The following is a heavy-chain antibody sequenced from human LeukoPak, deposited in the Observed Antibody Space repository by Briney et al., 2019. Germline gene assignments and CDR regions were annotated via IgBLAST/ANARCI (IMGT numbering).Heavy chain of an antibody. J-gene: IGHJ4*02. Sequence: GGSLRLSCAASGFTVSSNYMSWVRQAPGKGLEWVSVIYSGGSTYYADSVKGRFTISRDNSKNTPYLQMNSLRAEDTAVYYCARDKDGSGSYLFLRWGQGTLVTVSS. V-gene: IGHV3-53*01. CDR2: IYSGGST. CDR1: GFTVSSNY. D-gene: IGHD3-10*01. CDR3: ARDKDGSGSYLFLR.